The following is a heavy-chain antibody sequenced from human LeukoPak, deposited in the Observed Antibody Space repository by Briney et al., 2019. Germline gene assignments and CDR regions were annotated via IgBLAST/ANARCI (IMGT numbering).Heavy chain of an antibody. CDR1: GFIVSNNY. V-gene: IGHV3-53*01. CDR2: LHSGGST. CDR3: AREASGSYFHH. J-gene: IGHJ1*01. D-gene: IGHD1-26*01. Sequence: GGSLRHSCAASGFIVSNNYMSWVRQAPGKGLEWVSVLHSGGSTYYADSVKGRFTISRDNSKNTVYLQMNRLRAEDTAVYYCAREASGSYFHHWGQGTLVTVSS.